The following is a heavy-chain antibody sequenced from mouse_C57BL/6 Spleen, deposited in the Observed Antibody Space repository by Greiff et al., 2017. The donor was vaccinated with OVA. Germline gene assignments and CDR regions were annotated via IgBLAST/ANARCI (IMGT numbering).Heavy chain of an antibody. J-gene: IGHJ4*01. V-gene: IGHV5-17*01. CDR2: ISSGSSTI. CDR3: ARYYSKGNYYAMDY. Sequence: EVHLVESGGGLVKPGGSLKLSCAASGFTFSDYGMHWVRQAPEKGLEWVAYISSGSSTIYYADTVKGRFTISRDNAKNTLFLQMTSLRSEDTAMYYCARYYSKGNYYAMDYWGQGTSVTVSS. D-gene: IGHD2-5*01. CDR1: GFTFSDYG.